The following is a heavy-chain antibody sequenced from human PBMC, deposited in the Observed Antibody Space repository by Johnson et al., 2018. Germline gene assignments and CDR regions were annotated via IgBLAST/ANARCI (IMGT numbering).Heavy chain of an antibody. J-gene: IGHJ6*03. Sequence: VQLQESGGGLVQPGGSLRLSCATSGLPSAMSWVRQPAGKGLEWVSAINGRSDGTYYADSVQGRFTISRDRSTNTLYLQMNSLRVEDTAGYYCAKDGGVAVALRYTDVWGRGTAVTVSS. D-gene: IGHD3-16*01. CDR3: AKDGGVAVALRYTDV. V-gene: IGHV3-23*01. CDR2: INGRSDGT. CDR1: GLPSA.